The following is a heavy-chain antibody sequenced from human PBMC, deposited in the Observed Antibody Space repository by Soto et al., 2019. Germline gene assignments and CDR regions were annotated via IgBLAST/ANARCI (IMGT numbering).Heavy chain of an antibody. D-gene: IGHD1-26*01. CDR2: ISGSGGRT. CDR1: GFTFSGYA. J-gene: IGHJ4*02. V-gene: IGHV3-23*01. CDR3: AKEGRESYARG. Sequence: GGSLRLSCVASGFTFSGYAMSWVRQAPGKGLEWVSAISGSGGRTYYADSVKGRITISRDNSKNTLYLQMNSLRVEDTAVYYCAKEGRESYARGWGQGTPVTVSS.